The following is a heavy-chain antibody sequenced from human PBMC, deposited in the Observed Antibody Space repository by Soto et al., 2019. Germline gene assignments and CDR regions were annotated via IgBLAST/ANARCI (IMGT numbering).Heavy chain of an antibody. Sequence: GSLRLSCAASGFTFSSYAMHWIRQAPGKGLEWVAVISYDGSNKYYADSVRGRFTISRDNSKNTLYLQMNSLRAEDTAVYYCARDSSGVLDYWGQGTLVTVSS. D-gene: IGHD6-19*01. V-gene: IGHV3-30-3*01. CDR2: ISYDGSNK. CDR1: GFTFSSYA. J-gene: IGHJ4*02. CDR3: ARDSSGVLDY.